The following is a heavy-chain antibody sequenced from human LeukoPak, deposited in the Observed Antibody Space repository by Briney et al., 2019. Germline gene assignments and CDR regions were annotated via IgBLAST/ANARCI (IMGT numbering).Heavy chain of an antibody. CDR3: ARSSEGRYYYDSSGYSYSYYYMDV. J-gene: IGHJ6*03. Sequence: SETLSLTCAVYGGSFSGYYWSWIRQPPGKGLEWIGEINHSGSTNYNPSLKSRVTISVDTSKNQFSLKLSSVTAADTAVYYCARSSEGRYYYDSSGYSYSYYYMDVWGKGTTVTISS. CDR1: GGSFSGYY. CDR2: INHSGST. D-gene: IGHD3-22*01. V-gene: IGHV4-34*01.